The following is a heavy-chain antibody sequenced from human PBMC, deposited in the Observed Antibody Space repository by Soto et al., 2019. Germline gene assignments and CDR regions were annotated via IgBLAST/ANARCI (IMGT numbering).Heavy chain of an antibody. V-gene: IGHV1-18*04. CDR3: ARGLSSWPIDY. CDR2: ISAYNGNT. D-gene: IGHD6-13*01. J-gene: IGHJ4*02. Sequence: ASVKVSCKXSGYTFTSYGISWVRQPPGQGLEWMGWISAYNGNTNYAQKLQGRVTMTTDTSTSTAYMELRSLISDDTAVYYCARGLSSWPIDYWGQGTLVTVSS. CDR1: GYTFTSYG.